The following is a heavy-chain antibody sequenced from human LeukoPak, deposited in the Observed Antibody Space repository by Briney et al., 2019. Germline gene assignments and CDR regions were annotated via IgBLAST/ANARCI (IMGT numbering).Heavy chain of an antibody. D-gene: IGHD6-6*01. CDR2: ISYDGSNK. CDR1: GFTFSSYA. J-gene: IGHJ4*02. Sequence: GGSLRPSCAASGFTFSSYAMHWVRQAPGKGLEWVAVISYDGSNKYYADSVKGRFTISRDNSKNTLYLQMNSLRAEDTAVYYCARRFSSSTLDYWGQGTLVTVSS. V-gene: IGHV3-30*04. CDR3: ARRFSSSTLDY.